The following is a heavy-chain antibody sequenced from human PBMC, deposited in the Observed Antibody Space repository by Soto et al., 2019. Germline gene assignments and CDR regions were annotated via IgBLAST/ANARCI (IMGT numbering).Heavy chain of an antibody. CDR3: ARGGAGTTFSSHYYYHGMDV. D-gene: IGHD1-1*01. V-gene: IGHV4-61*08. Sequence: PSETLSLTCAVSGGSISSGGYSWSWIRQPPGKGLEWIGYIYYSGSTNYNPSLKSRVTISVDTSKNQFSLKLSSVTAADTAVYYCARGGAGTTFSSHYYYHGMDVWGQGTTVTVSS. CDR1: GGSISSGGYS. J-gene: IGHJ6*02. CDR2: IYYSGST.